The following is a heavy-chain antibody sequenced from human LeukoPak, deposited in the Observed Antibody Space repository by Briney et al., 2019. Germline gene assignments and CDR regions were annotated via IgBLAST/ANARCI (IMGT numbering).Heavy chain of an antibody. CDR3: ARDRRSYDFWSGSFSNP. Sequence: PSQTLSLTYTVSGGSIGRGDYYWGWIRQPPGKGLDWIGYIYYSWSTYYNPSLKCPVTISVQTSNNHFNLKLSSVTVEDTAVYYCARDRRSYDFWSGSFSNPWGQGTLVTVSS. CDR1: GGSIGRGDYY. D-gene: IGHD3-3*01. V-gene: IGHV4-30-4*08. CDR2: IYYSWST. J-gene: IGHJ5*02.